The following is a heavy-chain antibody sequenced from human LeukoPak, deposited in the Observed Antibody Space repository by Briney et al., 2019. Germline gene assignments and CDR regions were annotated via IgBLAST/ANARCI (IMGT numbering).Heavy chain of an antibody. CDR1: GGSISSYY. Sequence: PSETLSLTCTVSGGSISSYYWNWIRQPLGKGLEWIGYIYYTGSTNYNPSLKSRVTISVDTSKNQFSLKLSSVTAADTAVYYCASNPNTGSAFDPWGQGTLVTVSS. D-gene: IGHD1-14*01. CDR2: IYYTGST. V-gene: IGHV4-59*08. CDR3: ASNPNTGSAFDP. J-gene: IGHJ5*02.